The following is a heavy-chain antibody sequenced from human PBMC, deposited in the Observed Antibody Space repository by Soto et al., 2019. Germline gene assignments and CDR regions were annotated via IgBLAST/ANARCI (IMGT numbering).Heavy chain of an antibody. Sequence: GASVKVSCKASGGTFSSYAISWVRQAPGQGLEWMGGIIPIFGTANYAQKFQGRVTITADKSTSTAYMELSSLRSEDTAVYYCARVESSGGSCNACWGQGTLVTVSS. D-gene: IGHD2-15*01. CDR2: IIPIFGTA. J-gene: IGHJ4*02. CDR1: GGTFSSYA. CDR3: ARVESSGGSCNAC. V-gene: IGHV1-69*06.